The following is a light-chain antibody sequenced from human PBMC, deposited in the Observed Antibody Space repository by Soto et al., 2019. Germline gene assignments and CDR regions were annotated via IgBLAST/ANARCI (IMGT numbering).Light chain of an antibody. Sequence: QSALTQPASVSGSPGQSITISCTGTSSDVGDYNYVSWYQQHPGKAPKLVIFEVSNRPSGVSNRFSGSKSGNTASLTISGLQAEDEADYYCSSYTTRGILYVFGTGTKVTVL. V-gene: IGLV2-14*01. CDR1: SSDVGDYNY. CDR2: EVS. J-gene: IGLJ1*01. CDR3: SSYTTRGILYV.